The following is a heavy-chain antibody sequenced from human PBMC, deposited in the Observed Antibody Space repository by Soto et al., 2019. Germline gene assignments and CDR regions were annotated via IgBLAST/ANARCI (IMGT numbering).Heavy chain of an antibody. Sequence: EVQLVESGGGLVQPGRSLRLSCAASGFTFDDYAMHWVRQAPGKGLEWVSGISWNSGSIGYADSVKGRFTISRDNAKNSLYLQMNSLRAEDTAFYYCGGWNRGGGYWGQGTLVTVSS. D-gene: IGHD1-1*01. CDR2: ISWNSGSI. CDR1: GFTFDDYA. CDR3: GGWNRGGGY. J-gene: IGHJ4*02. V-gene: IGHV3-9*01.